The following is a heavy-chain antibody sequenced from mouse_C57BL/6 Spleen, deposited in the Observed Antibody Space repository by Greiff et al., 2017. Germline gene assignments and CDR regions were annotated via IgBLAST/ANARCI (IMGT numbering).Heavy chain of an antibody. CDR3: ARAYYYGSIYDWYFDV. V-gene: IGHV1-47*01. CDR1: GYTFTTYP. Sequence: VKLMESGAELVKPGASVKMSCKASGYTFTTYPIEWMKQNHGKSLEWIGNFHPYNDDTKYNEKFKGKATLTVEKSSSTVYLELSRLTSDDSAVYYCARAYYYGSIYDWYFDVWGTGTTVTVSS. CDR2: FHPYNDDT. J-gene: IGHJ1*03. D-gene: IGHD1-1*01.